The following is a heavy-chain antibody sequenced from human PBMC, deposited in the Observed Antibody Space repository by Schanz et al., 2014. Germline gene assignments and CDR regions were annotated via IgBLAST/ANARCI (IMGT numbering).Heavy chain of an antibody. CDR3: ARALRHGYCNVVGCQNGGWFDI. V-gene: IGHV3-23*04. D-gene: IGHD2-2*03. J-gene: IGHJ4*02. Sequence: VFLAESGGGLVQPGGSLRLSCVASGFTFFGSFAMSWVRQAPGKGLEWVSGMSGSGSTADYADSVKGRFTISRDNSRKTLYLQMNSLRAEDTAVYYCARALRHGYCNVVGCQNGGWFDIWGQGTLVIVSS. CDR1: GFTFFGSFA. CDR2: MSGSGSTA.